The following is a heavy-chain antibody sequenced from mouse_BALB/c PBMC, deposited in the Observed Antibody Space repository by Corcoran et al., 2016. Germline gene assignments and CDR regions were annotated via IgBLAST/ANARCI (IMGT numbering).Heavy chain of an antibody. J-gene: IGHJ2*01. CDR2: INPYNGAT. CDR1: GYSFTGYY. CDR3: ARGALLRYFDY. D-gene: IGHD1-1*01. V-gene: IGHV1-18*01. Sequence: EVQLQQSGPELVKPGASVKITGKASGYSFTGYYMHWVKQSHVKSLEWIVRINPYNGATSYNQNFKDKASLTVDKSSSTAYMELHSLTSEDSAVYYCARGALLRYFDYWGQGTTLTVSS.